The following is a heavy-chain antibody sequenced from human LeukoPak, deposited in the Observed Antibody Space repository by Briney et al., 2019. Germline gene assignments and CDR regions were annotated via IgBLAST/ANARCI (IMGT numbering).Heavy chain of an antibody. J-gene: IGHJ6*02. Sequence: GGSLRLSCAASGFTFSSNYMSWVRQAPGKGLEWVSVIYSGGSTYYADSVKGRFTISRDNSKNTLYLQMNSLRAEDTAVYYCASLSIGSPFNGMDVWGQGTTVTVSS. CDR1: GFTFSSNY. D-gene: IGHD3-10*01. CDR3: ASLSIGSPFNGMDV. CDR2: IYSGGST. V-gene: IGHV3-53*01.